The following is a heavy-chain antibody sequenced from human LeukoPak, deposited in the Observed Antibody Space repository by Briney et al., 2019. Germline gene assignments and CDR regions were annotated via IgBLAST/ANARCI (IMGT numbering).Heavy chain of an antibody. CDR2: IYYNGGT. V-gene: IGHV4-31*03. Sequence: PSETLSLTCTVSGASINIGDYFWNWIRQHPGKGLEWIGYIYYNGGTYYNPSLQSRLTISVDASKNQFSLRLNSVNAADTAVYYRARGGSTAVTPDSWGQGTLVSVSS. CDR1: GASINIGDYF. D-gene: IGHD4-23*01. J-gene: IGHJ4*02. CDR3: ARGGSTAVTPDS.